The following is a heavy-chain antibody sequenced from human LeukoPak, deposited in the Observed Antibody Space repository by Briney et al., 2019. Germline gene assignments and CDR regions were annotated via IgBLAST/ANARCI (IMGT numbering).Heavy chain of an antibody. Sequence: GRSLRLSCAASGFTFDDYAMHWARQAAGRGLGWVSGISWNSGDIGYADFVKGRFTISRDNAKNSLYLQMNSLRAEDTALYYCAKAKGSRPPFDYWGQGTLVTVSS. D-gene: IGHD2-15*01. J-gene: IGHJ4*02. CDR2: ISWNSGDI. CDR3: AKAKGSRPPFDY. CDR1: GFTFDDYA. V-gene: IGHV3-9*01.